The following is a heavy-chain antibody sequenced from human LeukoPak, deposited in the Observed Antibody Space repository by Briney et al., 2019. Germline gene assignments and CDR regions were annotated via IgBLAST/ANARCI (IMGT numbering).Heavy chain of an antibody. D-gene: IGHD3-10*01. Sequence: AVKVSCKTSGGTFLNYAISWVRQAPGQGLEWMGRIIPILGIANYAQKFQARVTLTADKSTSTAYMELSSLRSDDTAVYYCARASQDYYGSGSYYRGGDAFDIWGQGTMVTVSS. J-gene: IGHJ3*02. CDR3: ARASQDYYGSGSYYRGGDAFDI. V-gene: IGHV1-69*04. CDR1: GGTFLNYA. CDR2: IIPILGIA.